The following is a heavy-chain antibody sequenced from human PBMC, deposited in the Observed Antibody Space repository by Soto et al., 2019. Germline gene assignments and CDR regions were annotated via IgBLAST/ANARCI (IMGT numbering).Heavy chain of an antibody. CDR2: IYYSGST. D-gene: IGHD3-10*01. CDR3: ARLAPINKYYYGSDSRMAFDI. V-gene: IGHV4-39*01. Sequence: QLQLQESGPGLVKPSETLSLTCTVSGGSISSSSYYWGWIRQPPGKGLEWIGSIYYSGSTYYNPSLKSRVTLSVDTSKNQFSLKLSSVTAADTAVYYCARLAPINKYYYGSDSRMAFDIWGQGTMVTVSS. CDR1: GGSISSSSYY. J-gene: IGHJ3*02.